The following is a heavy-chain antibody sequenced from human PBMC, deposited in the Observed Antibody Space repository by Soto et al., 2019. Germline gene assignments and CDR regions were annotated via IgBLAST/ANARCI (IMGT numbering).Heavy chain of an antibody. J-gene: IGHJ4*02. D-gene: IGHD3-22*01. CDR3: SRGKYYHQSSGLHADY. CDR1: GFTFNDYA. V-gene: IGHV3-30*03. CDR2: ISSDVHHQ. Sequence: PXGSLSLAFATSGFTFNDYAMYWVRQAPGQGLEWVAMISSDVHHQFYVDNLRGRSTVSRDNSKNTLFLQMNSLRPEDTAVYYCSRGKYYHQSSGLHADYWGPGTVVTVSS.